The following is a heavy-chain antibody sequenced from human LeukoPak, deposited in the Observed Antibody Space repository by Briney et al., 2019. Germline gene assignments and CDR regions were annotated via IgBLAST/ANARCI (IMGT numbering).Heavy chain of an antibody. V-gene: IGHV4-59*01. CDR1: GGSISSYY. J-gene: IGHJ5*02. Sequence: SETLSPTCTVSGGSISSYYWSWIRQPPGKGLEWIGYIYYSGSTNYNPSLKSRVTISVDTPKNQFSLKLSSVTAADTAVYYCARDSSGRFYNWFDPWGQGTLVTVSS. CDR2: IYYSGST. CDR3: ARDSSGRFYNWFDP. D-gene: IGHD6-19*01.